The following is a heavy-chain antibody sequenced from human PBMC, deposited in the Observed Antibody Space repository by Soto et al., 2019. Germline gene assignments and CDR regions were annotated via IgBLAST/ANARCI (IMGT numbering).Heavy chain of an antibody. Sequence: GASVKVSCKASGYTFINYGIDWVRQAPGQGLEWVGWISPYSAKTNYAHKFQGRVTMTTDTATRTVYMELRSLRSDDTAVYYCAREGPNYYDSSGNYGRWFDPWGQGTLVTVSS. CDR1: GYTFINYG. CDR3: AREGPNYYDSSGNYGRWFDP. J-gene: IGHJ5*02. D-gene: IGHD3-22*01. V-gene: IGHV1-18*01. CDR2: ISPYSAKT.